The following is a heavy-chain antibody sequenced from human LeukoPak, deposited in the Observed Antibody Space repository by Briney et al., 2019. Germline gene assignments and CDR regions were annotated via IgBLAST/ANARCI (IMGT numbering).Heavy chain of an antibody. CDR3: AKDLGYSYGYSLDY. D-gene: IGHD5-18*01. Sequence: GSLRLSCAASGFTFSSYAMSWVRQAPGKGLEWVSAISGSGGSTYYADSVKGRFTISRDNSKNTLYLQMNSLRAEDTAVYYCAKDLGYSYGYSLDYWGQGTLVTVSS. V-gene: IGHV3-23*01. CDR2: ISGSGGST. J-gene: IGHJ4*02. CDR1: GFTFSSYA.